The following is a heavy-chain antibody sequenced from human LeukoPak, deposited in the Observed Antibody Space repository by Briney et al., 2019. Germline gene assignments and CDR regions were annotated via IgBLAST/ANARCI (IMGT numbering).Heavy chain of an antibody. V-gene: IGHV4-59*08. CDR1: GGSISSYY. CDR3: ARHGNYDFWSGFYGMDV. J-gene: IGHJ6*02. D-gene: IGHD3-3*01. Sequence: ASETLSLTCTVSGGSISSYYWSWIRQPPGKGLEWIGYIYYSGSTNYNPSLKSRVTISVDTSKNQFSLKLSSVTAADTAVYYCARHGNYDFWSGFYGMDVWGQGTTVTVSS. CDR2: IYYSGST.